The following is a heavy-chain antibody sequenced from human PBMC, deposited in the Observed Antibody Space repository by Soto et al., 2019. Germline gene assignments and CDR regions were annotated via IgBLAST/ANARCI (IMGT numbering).Heavy chain of an antibody. CDR3: AISLGSSTDYSYYYGLDG. D-gene: IGHD3-16*02. Sequence: VKVSCKASGYTFTGYYMHWVRQAPGQGLEWMGWINPNSGGTNYAQKFQGWVTMTRDTSISTAYMELSRLRSDDTAVYYCAISLGSSTDYSYYYGLDGWGQGTTVNVPS. CDR2: INPNSGGT. J-gene: IGHJ6*01. V-gene: IGHV1-2*04. CDR1: GYTFTGYY.